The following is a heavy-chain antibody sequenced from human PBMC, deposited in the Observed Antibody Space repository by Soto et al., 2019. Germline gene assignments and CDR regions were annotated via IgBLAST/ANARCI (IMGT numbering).Heavy chain of an antibody. J-gene: IGHJ4*02. CDR2: IIPIFGTA. D-gene: IGHD3-10*01. CDR3: AREVWFGELSYFDY. Sequence: GASVKVSCKASGGTFSSYAISWVRQAPGQGLEWMGGIIPIFGTANYAQKFQGRVTITADKSTSTAYMELSSLRSEDTAVYYCAREVWFGELSYFDYWGQGTPVTVSS. CDR1: GGTFSSYA. V-gene: IGHV1-69*06.